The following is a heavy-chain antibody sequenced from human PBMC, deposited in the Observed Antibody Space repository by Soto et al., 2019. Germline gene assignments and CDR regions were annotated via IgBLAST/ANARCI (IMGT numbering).Heavy chain of an antibody. CDR2: ISAYNGNT. CDR1: GYTFTSYG. J-gene: IGHJ5*02. Sequence: RASVKVSCKASGYTFTSYGISWVRQAPGQGLEWMGWISAYNGNTNYAQKLQGRVTMTTDTSTSTAYMELRSLRSDDTAVYYCARGGAVVLVNAPLDHWGQGTRVTVSS. V-gene: IGHV1-18*01. CDR3: ARGGAVVLVNAPLDH. D-gene: IGHD2-21*01.